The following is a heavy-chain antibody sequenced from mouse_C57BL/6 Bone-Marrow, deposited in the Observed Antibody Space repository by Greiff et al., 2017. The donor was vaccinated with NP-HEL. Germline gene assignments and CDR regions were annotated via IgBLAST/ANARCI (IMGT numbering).Heavy chain of an antibody. Sequence: EVKLVESGTVLARPGASVKMSCKTSGYTFTSYWMHWVKQRPGQGLEWIGAIYPGNSDTSYNQKFKGKAKLTAVTSASTAYMELSSLTNEDSAVYYCTRGSGLRPHYIDYWGQGTSLTVSS. V-gene: IGHV1-5*01. CDR1: GYTFTSYW. J-gene: IGHJ2*02. CDR3: TRGSGLRPHYIDY. CDR2: IYPGNSDT. D-gene: IGHD2-4*01.